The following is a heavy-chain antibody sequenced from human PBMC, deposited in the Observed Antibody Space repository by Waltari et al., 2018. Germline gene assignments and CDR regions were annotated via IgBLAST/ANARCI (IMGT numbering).Heavy chain of an antibody. CDR2: IYYSGST. CDR1: GGSISSGGYY. D-gene: IGHD6-13*01. J-gene: IGHJ4*02. CDR3: ARDLVAAAGTGYFDY. Sequence: QVQLQESGPGLVKPSQTLSLTCTVSGGSISSGGYYWSWIRPHPGKGLEWIGYIYYSGSTYYNPSLKSRVTISVDTSKNQFSLKLSSVTAADTAVYYCARDLVAAAGTGYFDYWGQGTLVTVSS. V-gene: IGHV4-31*03.